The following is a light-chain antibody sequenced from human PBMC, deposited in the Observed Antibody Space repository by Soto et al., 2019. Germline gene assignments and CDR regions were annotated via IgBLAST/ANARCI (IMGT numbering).Light chain of an antibody. Sequence: DIQMTQSPSSLSAYVGDRVTITCRASQGISTYLAWYQQKPGKVPKLRIYAASTVQSGVPSRFSGSGSGTDFTLTISSLQPEDVSTYYCQKYNSDLMWTFGQGTKVEIK. CDR3: QKYNSDLMWT. CDR1: QGISTY. J-gene: IGKJ1*01. V-gene: IGKV1-27*01. CDR2: AAS.